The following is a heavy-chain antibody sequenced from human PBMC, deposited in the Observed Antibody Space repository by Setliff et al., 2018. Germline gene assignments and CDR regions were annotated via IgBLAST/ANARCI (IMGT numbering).Heavy chain of an antibody. J-gene: IGHJ3*02. CDR3: ARGPGAATGEGFDI. Sequence: ASETLSLTCTVSGGSISGYYWTWIRQPAGKGLEWIGRMYGNSNYNPSLKSRVTMSIDTSKNKFSLMLSSVTAADTAVYYCARGPGAATGEGFDIWGQGTMVTVSS. CDR2: MYGNS. V-gene: IGHV4-4*07. CDR1: GGSISGYY. D-gene: IGHD7-27*01.